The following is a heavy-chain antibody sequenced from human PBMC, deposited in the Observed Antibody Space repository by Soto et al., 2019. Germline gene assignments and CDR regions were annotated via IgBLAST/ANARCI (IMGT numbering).Heavy chain of an antibody. V-gene: IGHV3-74*01. J-gene: IGHJ4*02. CDR3: ARVPYCSSSSCYSYFDS. D-gene: IGHD2-2*01. CDR1: GFTLSNYW. Sequence: EVQLVESGGGLVQPGGSLRLSCAASGFTLSNYWMHWARQAPGKGLVWVSRISSDGRSTNYADSVKGRFTLSRDTAKNSLHLQMNSLRAEDTAVYYCARVPYCSSSSCYSYFDSWGQGTLVTVSS. CDR2: ISSDGRST.